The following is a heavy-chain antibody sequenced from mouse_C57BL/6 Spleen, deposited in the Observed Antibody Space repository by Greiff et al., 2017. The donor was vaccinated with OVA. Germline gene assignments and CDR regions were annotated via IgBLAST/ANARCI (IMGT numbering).Heavy chain of an antibody. V-gene: IGHV14-2*01. CDR3: ARNYYGSSYYFDY. D-gene: IGHD1-1*01. CDR1: GFNIKDYY. CDR2: IDPEDGET. J-gene: IGHJ2*01. Sequence: EVKLQESGAELVKPGASVKLSCTASGFNIKDYYMHWVKQRTEQGLEWIGRIDPEDGETKYAPTFQGKATITADTSSNTAYLQLSSLTSEDTAVYYCARNYYGSSYYFDYWGQGTTLTVSS.